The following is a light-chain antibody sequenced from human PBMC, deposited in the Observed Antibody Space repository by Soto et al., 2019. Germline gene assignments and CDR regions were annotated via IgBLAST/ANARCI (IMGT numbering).Light chain of an antibody. CDR3: QSYDSSLSGSV. CDR1: SSNIGAGYD. CDR2: GNS. J-gene: IGLJ2*01. Sequence: QSVLTQPPAVSGAPGQRVTISCTGSSSNIGAGYDVHWYQQLPGTAPKLLIYGNSNRPSGVPDRVSGSKSGTSASLAITGLQAEYEADYCCQSYDSSLSGSVFGGGTKLTVL. V-gene: IGLV1-40*01.